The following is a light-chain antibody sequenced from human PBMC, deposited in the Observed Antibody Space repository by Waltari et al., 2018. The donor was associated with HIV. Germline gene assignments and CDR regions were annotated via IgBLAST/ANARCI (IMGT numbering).Light chain of an antibody. CDR1: QSISTW. CDR3: QQYTSYCT. Sequence: DIPMTQSPSTLSASVGDRVTISCRASQSISTWLAWYQQKPGKAPNLRIYKASSLESGVPSRFSGSGSGTEFTLTISNLQPDDSATYYCQQYTSYCTFGQGTKLEIK. J-gene: IGKJ2*01. CDR2: KAS. V-gene: IGKV1-5*03.